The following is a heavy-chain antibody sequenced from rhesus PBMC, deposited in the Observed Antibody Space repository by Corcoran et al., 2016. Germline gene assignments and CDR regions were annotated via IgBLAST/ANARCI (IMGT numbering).Heavy chain of an antibody. V-gene: IGHV1S2*01. D-gene: IGHD4-23*01. CDR3: ARDRPLMNTGTHFDY. Sequence: QVQLVQSGAEVKKPGSSVKVSCKASGYTFTDYYMHWVRQAPRQGLEWMGWINPYNGNTKYAQKFQGRVTMTRDTSTSTAYMELSSLRSEDTAVYYCARDRPLMNTGTHFDYWGQGVRVTV. CDR1: GYTFTDYY. CDR2: INPYNGNT. J-gene: IGHJ4*01.